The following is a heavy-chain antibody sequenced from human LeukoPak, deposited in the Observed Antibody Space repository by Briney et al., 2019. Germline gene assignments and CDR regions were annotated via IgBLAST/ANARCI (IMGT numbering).Heavy chain of an antibody. V-gene: IGHV3-23*01. CDR1: GFTFSSHA. Sequence: GGSLRLSCAASGFTFSSHAMSWARQAPGKGLEWVSAISISGGSTYYADSVKGRSTISRDNSKNTLYLQMNSLRPEDTAVYYCANEIRPNDHWGQGTLVTVSS. D-gene: IGHD4-17*01. CDR2: ISISGGST. CDR3: ANEIRPNDH. J-gene: IGHJ4*02.